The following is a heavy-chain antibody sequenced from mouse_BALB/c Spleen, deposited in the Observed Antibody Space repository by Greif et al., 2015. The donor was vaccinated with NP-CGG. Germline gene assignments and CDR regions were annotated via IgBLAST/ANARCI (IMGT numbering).Heavy chain of an antibody. V-gene: IGHV1-87*01. CDR3: ARESQYGKDYYAMDY. D-gene: IGHD2-10*02. CDR2: IYPGDGDT. J-gene: IGHJ4*01. Sequence: QVQLKESGAELARPGASVKLSCKASGYTFTSYWMQWVKQRPGQGLEWIGAIYPGDGDTRYTQKSKGKATLTADKSSSTAYMQLSSLASEDSAVYYCARESQYGKDYYAMDYWGQGTSVTVSS. CDR1: GYTFTSYW.